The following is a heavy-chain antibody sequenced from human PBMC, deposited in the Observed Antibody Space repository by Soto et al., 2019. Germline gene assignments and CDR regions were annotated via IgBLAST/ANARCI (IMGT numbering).Heavy chain of an antibody. V-gene: IGHV3-30-3*01. CDR2: ISYDGSNK. D-gene: IGHD6-13*01. J-gene: IGHJ6*04. Sequence: PGGSLRLSCAASGFTFSSYAMHWVRQAPGKGLEWVAVISYDGSNKYYADSVKGRFTISRDNSKNTLYLQMNSLRAEDTAVYYCARGGYSSIRIYYYGMDVRGKGPTVTVSS. CDR1: GFTFSSYA. CDR3: ARGGYSSIRIYYYGMDV.